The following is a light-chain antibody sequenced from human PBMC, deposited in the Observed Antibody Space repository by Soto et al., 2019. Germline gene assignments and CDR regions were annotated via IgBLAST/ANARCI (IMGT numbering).Light chain of an antibody. V-gene: IGKV3-20*01. CDR1: QSVSSN. CDR3: QQYGNLPLT. J-gene: IGKJ4*01. Sequence: EIVMTQSPATLSVSPGERPTLSCRASQSVSSNLAWYQQKPGQAPRLLIYRVSSRATGVPDRFSGSGSGTDYTLTISRLEPEDFAVYYCQQYGNLPLTFGGGTKVDIK. CDR2: RVS.